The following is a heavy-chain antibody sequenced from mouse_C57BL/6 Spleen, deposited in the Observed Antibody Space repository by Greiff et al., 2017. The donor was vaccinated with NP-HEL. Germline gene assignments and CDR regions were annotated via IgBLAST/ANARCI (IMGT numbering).Heavy chain of an antibody. CDR2: INPNNGST. CDR1: GYTFTDYY. V-gene: IGHV1-26*01. CDR3: ANWDGGYYAMDH. D-gene: IGHD4-1*01. J-gene: IGHJ4*01. Sequence: EVQLQQSGPELVKPGASVKISCKASGYTFTDYYMNWVKQSHGKSLEWIGDINPNNGSTSYNQTVKGKATLTVDKSYSTAYMELRSLTSEDSAVDYCANWDGGYYAMDHWGQGTSVTVSS.